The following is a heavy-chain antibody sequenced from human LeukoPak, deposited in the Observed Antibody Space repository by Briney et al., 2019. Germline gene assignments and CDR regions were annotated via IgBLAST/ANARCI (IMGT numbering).Heavy chain of an antibody. J-gene: IGHJ4*02. CDR2: IYSAGNT. V-gene: IGHV3-53*01. CDR3: AREWITTPFDY. Sequence: PGGSLRLSCAASGFTVSDNYMSWVRRAPGKGLEWVSIIYSAGNTYYADSVKGRFTISRDNSKNTLYLQMNSLRAEDTAVYYCAREWITTPFDYWGQGTLVTVSS. CDR1: GFTVSDNY. D-gene: IGHD3-16*01.